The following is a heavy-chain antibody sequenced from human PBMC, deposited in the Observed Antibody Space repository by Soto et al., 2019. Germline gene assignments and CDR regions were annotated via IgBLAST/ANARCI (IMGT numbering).Heavy chain of an antibody. Sequence: SETLSLTCTVSGGSISGYYWSWIRQPPGKGLEWIGEIYHSGSTNYNPSLKSRVTISVDKSKNQFSLKLSSVTAADTAVYYCARVSRSYYYGMDVWGQGPRSPSP. CDR2: IYHSGST. CDR1: GGSISGYY. D-gene: IGHD2-2*01. V-gene: IGHV4-59*12. CDR3: ARVSRSYYYGMDV. J-gene: IGHJ6*02.